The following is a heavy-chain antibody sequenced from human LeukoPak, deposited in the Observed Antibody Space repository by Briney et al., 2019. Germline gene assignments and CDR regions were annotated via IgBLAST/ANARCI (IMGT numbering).Heavy chain of an antibody. CDR1: GYNFIGSG. Sequence: HGASVKVSCKASGYNFIGSGVTWVRQAPGQGLEWMGWISPYNGNTNFAQKLQGRVTMTTDTPTSTAYMELRSLTSDDTAVYYCARPGDYGDYETPYYFDYWGQGTLVTVSS. D-gene: IGHD4-17*01. CDR2: ISPYNGNT. J-gene: IGHJ4*02. V-gene: IGHV1-18*04. CDR3: ARPGDYGDYETPYYFDY.